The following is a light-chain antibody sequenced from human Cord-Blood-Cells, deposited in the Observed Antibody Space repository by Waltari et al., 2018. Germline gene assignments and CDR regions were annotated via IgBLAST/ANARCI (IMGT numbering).Light chain of an antibody. CDR2: KSS. J-gene: IGKJ2*01. Sequence: DIQMTQSPSTLSASVGDRVTITCRASQSISSWLAWYQQKPGKAPKLLIYKSSSLESGAPSRFSGSGSGTEFTLTISSLQPDDCATYYCQQYNSYSMYTFGQGTKLEIK. CDR1: QSISSW. CDR3: QQYNSYSMYT. V-gene: IGKV1-5*03.